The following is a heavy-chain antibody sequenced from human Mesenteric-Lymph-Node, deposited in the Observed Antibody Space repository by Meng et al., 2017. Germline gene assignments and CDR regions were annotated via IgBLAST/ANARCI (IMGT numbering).Heavy chain of an antibody. CDR1: GFTFSSHW. CDR3: ARDMGYDAFDI. D-gene: IGHD3-16*01. CDR2: IKEDGSEK. V-gene: IGHV3-7*01. J-gene: IGHJ3*02. Sequence: GESLKISCVASGFTFSSHWMSWVRQAPGKGLEWVANIKEDGSEKYYVDSVRGRFTISRDNAKNSLYLQMDSLRAEDTALYYCARDMGYDAFDIWGQGTKVTVSS.